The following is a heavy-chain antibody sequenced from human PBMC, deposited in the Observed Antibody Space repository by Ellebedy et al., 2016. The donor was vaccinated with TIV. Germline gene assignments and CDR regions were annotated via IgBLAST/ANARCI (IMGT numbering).Heavy chain of an antibody. V-gene: IGHV4-34*03. CDR2: INHSGST. D-gene: IGHD3-22*01. Sequence: SETLSLTCAVYGGSFSGYYWSWIRQPPGKGLEWIGEINHSGSTNYNPSLKSRVTISVDQSKNQFSLKLSSVTAADTAVYARGGYDTHGLRDWYFDLWGRGTLVTVSS. CDR1: GGSFSGYY. CDR3: GGYDTHGLRDWYFDL. J-gene: IGHJ2*01.